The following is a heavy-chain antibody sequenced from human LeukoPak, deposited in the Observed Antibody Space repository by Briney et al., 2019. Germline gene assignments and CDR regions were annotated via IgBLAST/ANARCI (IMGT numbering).Heavy chain of an antibody. Sequence: IIYPGDSDTRYSPSFQGHVTISADKSISTAYLQWSSLKASDTAMYYCAVTSGYTYGFLFDYWGQETLVTVSS. V-gene: IGHV5-51*01. D-gene: IGHD5-18*01. J-gene: IGHJ4*02. CDR2: IYPGDSDT. CDR3: AVTSGYTYGFLFDY.